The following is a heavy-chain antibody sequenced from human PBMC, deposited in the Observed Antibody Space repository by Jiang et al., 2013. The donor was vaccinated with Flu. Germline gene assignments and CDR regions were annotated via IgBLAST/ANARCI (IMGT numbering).Heavy chain of an antibody. CDR1: GYSFTSYW. D-gene: IGHD2-15*01. Sequence: GAEVKKPGESLKISCKGSGYSFTSYWIGWVRQMPGKGLEWMGIIYPGDSDTRYSPSFQGQVTISADKSISTAYLQWSSLKASDTAMYYCARHGAYCSGGSCYSPGYYGMDVWGQGTTVTVSS. CDR3: ARHGAYCSGGSCYSPGYYGMDV. J-gene: IGHJ6*02. V-gene: IGHV5-51*01. CDR2: IYPGDSDT.